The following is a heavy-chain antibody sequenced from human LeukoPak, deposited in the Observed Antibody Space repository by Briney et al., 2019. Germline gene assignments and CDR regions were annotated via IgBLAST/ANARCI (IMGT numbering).Heavy chain of an antibody. V-gene: IGHV3-48*02. CDR3: ATDQRYAFDY. Sequence: GGSLRLSCATSGFSFTDYPMNWVRQAPGKGLEWISNIRTTAEGAKYAYYADSVKGRVTTSRDDGKNTLYLHMNSLRDDDTAVYYCATDQRYAFDYWGQGILVTVSS. D-gene: IGHD3-9*01. CDR2: IRTTAEGAKYA. CDR1: GFSFTDYP. J-gene: IGHJ4*02.